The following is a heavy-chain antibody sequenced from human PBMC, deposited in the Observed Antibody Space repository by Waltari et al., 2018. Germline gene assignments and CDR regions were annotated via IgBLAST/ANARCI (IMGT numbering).Heavy chain of an antibody. J-gene: IGHJ5*02. V-gene: IGHV4-39*07. Sequence: QLQLQESGPGLVKPSETLSLTCTVSGGSISSSSYYWGWIRQPPGKGLEWIGSIYYSGSTYYNPSLKSRVTISVDTSKNQFSLKLSSVTAADTAVYYCAGTYYDFWSGHPGWFDPWGQGTLVTVSS. CDR1: GGSISSSSYY. D-gene: IGHD3-3*01. CDR2: IYYSGST. CDR3: AGTYYDFWSGHPGWFDP.